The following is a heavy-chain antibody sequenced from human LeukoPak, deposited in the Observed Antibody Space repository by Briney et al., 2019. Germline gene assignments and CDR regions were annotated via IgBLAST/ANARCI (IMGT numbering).Heavy chain of an antibody. J-gene: IGHJ4*02. CDR2: INPNSGGT. CDR3: ARLFDWLSNFDY. CDR1: GYTFTGYY. V-gene: IGHV1-2*02. Sequence: ASVKVSCKASGYTFTGYYMHWVRQAPGQGLEWMGWINPNSGGTNYAQKFQGRVTMTRDTSISTAYMELSRLRPDDTAVYYCARLFDWLSNFDYWGQGTLVTVSS. D-gene: IGHD3-9*01.